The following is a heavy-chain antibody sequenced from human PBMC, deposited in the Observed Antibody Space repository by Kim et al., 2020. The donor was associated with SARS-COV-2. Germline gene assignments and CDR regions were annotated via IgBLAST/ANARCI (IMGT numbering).Heavy chain of an antibody. Sequence: SVKVSCKASGFTFTSSAMQWVRQARGQRLEWIGWIVVGSGNTNYAQKFQERVTITRDMSTSTAYMELSSLRSEDTAVYYCAAGYSSSSWWFDPWGQGTLVTVSS. CDR2: IVVGSGNT. J-gene: IGHJ5*02. D-gene: IGHD6-6*01. V-gene: IGHV1-58*02. CDR3: AAGYSSSSWWFDP. CDR1: GFTFTSSA.